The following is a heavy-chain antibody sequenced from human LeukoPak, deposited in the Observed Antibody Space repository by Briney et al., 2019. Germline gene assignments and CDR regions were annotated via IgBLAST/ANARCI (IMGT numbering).Heavy chain of an antibody. Sequence: PSETLSLTCAVYGGSFSGYYWSWIRQPPGKGLEWIGEINHSGSTNYNPSLKGRVTISVDTSKNQFSLKLSSVTAADTAVYYCARLPGSGKNYYYYGMDVWGQGTTVTVSS. V-gene: IGHV4-34*01. CDR1: GGSFSGYY. CDR3: ARLPGSGKNYYYYGMDV. J-gene: IGHJ6*02. CDR2: INHSGST. D-gene: IGHD4-23*01.